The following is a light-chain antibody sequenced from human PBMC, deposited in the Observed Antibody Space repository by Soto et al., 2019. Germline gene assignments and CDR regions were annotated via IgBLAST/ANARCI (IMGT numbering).Light chain of an antibody. CDR1: QSVASY. CDR3: QQCNEWPLIT. V-gene: IGKV3-15*01. J-gene: IGKJ5*01. CDR2: GAS. Sequence: EIVMTQSPATLSVSPGERATLSCRASQSVASYLAWYQQQPGQAPRLLIYGASTRATGVPARFSGSGSGTEVTLTISSRQSEDFAVYYCQQCNEWPLITFGQGTRLEAK.